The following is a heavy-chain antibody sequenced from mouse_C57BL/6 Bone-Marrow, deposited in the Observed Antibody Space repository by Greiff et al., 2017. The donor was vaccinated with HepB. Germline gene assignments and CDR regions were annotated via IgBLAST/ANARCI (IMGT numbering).Heavy chain of an antibody. CDR3: ARTGEHYGMDY. CDR1: GFSLTSYG. CDR2: IWGGGST. Sequence: VKLVESGPGLVAPSQSLSITCTVSGFSLTSYGVDWVRQPPGKGLEWLGVIWGGGSTNYNPALMSRLSISTDNYKSQVILKMNSLQTDDTAMYYCARTGEHYGMDYWGQGTSVTVSS. J-gene: IGHJ4*01. V-gene: IGHV2-9*01.